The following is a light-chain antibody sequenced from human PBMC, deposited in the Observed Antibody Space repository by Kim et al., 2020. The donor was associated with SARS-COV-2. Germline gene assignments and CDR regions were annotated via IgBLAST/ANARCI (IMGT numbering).Light chain of an antibody. V-gene: IGKV3-11*01. J-gene: IGKJ3*01. CDR3: QQRSNWPLT. CDR2: DAS. CDR1: QTVSSY. Sequence: EIVLTQSPATLSLSPGERATLSCRASQTVSSYLAWYQQKPGQAPRLLIYDASNRATGIPARFSGSGSGTDFTLTISSLEPEDFAFYYCQQRSNWPLTFGPGTKVDIK.